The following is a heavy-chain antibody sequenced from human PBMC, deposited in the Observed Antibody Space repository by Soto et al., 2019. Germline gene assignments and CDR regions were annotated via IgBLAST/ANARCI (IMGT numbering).Heavy chain of an antibody. CDR1: GFTVSSNY. D-gene: IGHD3-10*01. J-gene: IGHJ4*02. V-gene: IGHV3-53*02. CDR2: ISSGGSK. CDR3: AGGFYGSVWLDD. Sequence: EVQMVETGGGLIQPGGSLRLSCAASGFTVSSNYMNWVRQAPGKGLEWISAISSGGSKYYADSVKGRFTISRDNSKNTVHLQRTSLRAEDTAVYYCAGGFYGSVWLDDWGQGTLVTVSS.